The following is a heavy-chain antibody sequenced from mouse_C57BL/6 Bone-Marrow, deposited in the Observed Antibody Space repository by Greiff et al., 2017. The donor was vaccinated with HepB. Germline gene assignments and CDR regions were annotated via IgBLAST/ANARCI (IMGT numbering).Heavy chain of an antibody. CDR1: GYTFTSYW. D-gene: IGHD4-1*01. Sequence: QVQLQQPGAELVKPGASVKLSCKASGYTFTSYWMHWVKQRPGQGLEWIGMIHPNSGSTNYNEKFKSKATLTVDKASSTAYMQLSSLTSEDSAVYYCARSRWVLFDYWGQGTTLTVSS. CDR2: IHPNSGST. V-gene: IGHV1-64*01. J-gene: IGHJ2*01. CDR3: ARSRWVLFDY.